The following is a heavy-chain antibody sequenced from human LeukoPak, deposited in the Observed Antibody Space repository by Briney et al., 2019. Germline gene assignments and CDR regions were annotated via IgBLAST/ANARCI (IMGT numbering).Heavy chain of an antibody. Sequence: GGSLRLSCAASGFTFSSYAMSWVRQAPGKGLEWVSAISGSGGSTYYADSVKGRFTISRDNAKNSLYLQMNNLRAEDTAVYYCAGEWELRGGYYYGLDVWGQGTTVTVSS. CDR2: ISGSGGST. D-gene: IGHD1-26*01. CDR3: AGEWELRGGYYYGLDV. CDR1: GFTFSSYA. V-gene: IGHV3-23*01. J-gene: IGHJ6*02.